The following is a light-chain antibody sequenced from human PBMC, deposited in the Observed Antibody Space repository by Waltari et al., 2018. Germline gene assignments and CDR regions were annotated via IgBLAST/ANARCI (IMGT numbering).Light chain of an antibody. J-gene: IGKJ1*01. CDR2: SAS. CDR1: QSVSYS. V-gene: IGKV3-11*01. Sequence: EIVLTQSPATLSLSPGERATLSCRASQSVSYSLAWYQQKPGQTPRLLIYSASNRATGIPARFSGSGSGSDFTLTISSLEPEDFAVYYCQQRSSWPRTFGQGTKVETK. CDR3: QQRSSWPRT.